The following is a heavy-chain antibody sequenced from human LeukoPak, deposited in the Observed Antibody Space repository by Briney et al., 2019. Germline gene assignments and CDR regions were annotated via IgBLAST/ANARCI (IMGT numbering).Heavy chain of an antibody. CDR1: GFTFSSYS. V-gene: IGHV3-21*01. CDR3: AREQDTYYYDSSGHDAFDI. CDR2: ISSSSSYI. J-gene: IGHJ3*02. Sequence: PGGSLRLSCAASGFTFSSYSMNWVRQAPGKGLEWVSSISSSSSYIYYADSVKGRFTISRDNAKNSLYLQMNSLRAEDTAVYYCAREQDTYYYDSSGHDAFDIWGQGTVVTVSS. D-gene: IGHD3-22*01.